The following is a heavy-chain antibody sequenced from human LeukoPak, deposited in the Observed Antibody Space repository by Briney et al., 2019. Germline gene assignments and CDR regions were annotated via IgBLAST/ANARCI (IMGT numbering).Heavy chain of an antibody. Sequence: PGGPLRLSCAASGFTFNTFNMNWVRQAPGKGLEWVSSFGGSGGGPWHAASVKGRFSISRDNSKNTLYLQMSSLSDEDTALYYCAKARGATVNDPADYWGQGILVTVSS. CDR1: GFTFNTFN. CDR3: AKARGATVNDPADY. D-gene: IGHD1-26*01. V-gene: IGHV3-23*01. CDR2: FGGSGGGP. J-gene: IGHJ4*02.